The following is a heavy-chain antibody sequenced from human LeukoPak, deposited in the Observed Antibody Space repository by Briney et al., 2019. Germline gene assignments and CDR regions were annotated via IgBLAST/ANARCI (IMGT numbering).Heavy chain of an antibody. D-gene: IGHD3-22*01. CDR3: AKSGYYYDSSGYLF. CDR1: GFTFSSYA. V-gene: IGHV3-23*01. J-gene: IGHJ4*02. Sequence: GGSLRLSCAASGFTFSSYAMSWVRQAPGKGLEWVSAISGSGGSTYYADSVKGRFTISRDNSKNTLYLQMNSLRAEDTAVYYCAKSGYYYDSSGYLFWGQGTLVTVSS. CDR2: ISGSGGST.